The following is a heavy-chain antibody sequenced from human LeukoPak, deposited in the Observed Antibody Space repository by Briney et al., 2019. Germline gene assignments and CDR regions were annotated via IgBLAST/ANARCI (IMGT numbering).Heavy chain of an antibody. CDR3: ARGPLNFDY. J-gene: IGHJ4*02. Sequence: SETLSLTCDVYGGSFSGYYWSWIRQPPGKGLEWIGEINHRGSTNYNPSLKSRVTMSVDTSKNQFSLKLSSVTAADTAVYYCARGPLNFDYWGQGTLVTVSS. V-gene: IGHV4-34*01. CDR2: INHRGST. CDR1: GGSFSGYY.